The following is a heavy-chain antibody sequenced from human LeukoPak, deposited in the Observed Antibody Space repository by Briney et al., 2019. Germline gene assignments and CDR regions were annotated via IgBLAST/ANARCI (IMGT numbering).Heavy chain of an antibody. CDR2: IYPGDSDT. J-gene: IGHJ3*02. CDR3: AGSGGNYYSI. Sequence: GESLKISCKGSGYRFTSYWIGWVRQMPGKGLEWMGIIYPGDSDTIYSPSFQGQVTISADKSTSAANLQWSSLKASDTAMYYCAGSGGNYYSIWGQGTMVTVSS. V-gene: IGHV5-51*01. D-gene: IGHD1-26*01. CDR1: GYRFTSYW.